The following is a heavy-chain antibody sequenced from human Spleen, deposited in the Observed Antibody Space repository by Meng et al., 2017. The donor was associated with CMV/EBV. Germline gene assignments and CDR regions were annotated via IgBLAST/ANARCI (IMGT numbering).Heavy chain of an antibody. CDR3: ARSPGPGHYGMDV. J-gene: IGHJ6*02. Sequence: ASVKVSCKASGYTFTSYIFHWVRQAPGQGLEWMGIINPSGGSTRYAQKFQARVTMTRDTSTSTVYMELSSLRSEDTAVYYCARSPGPGHYGMDVWGQGTTVTVSS. V-gene: IGHV1-46*01. CDR1: GYTFTSYI. CDR2: INPSGGST.